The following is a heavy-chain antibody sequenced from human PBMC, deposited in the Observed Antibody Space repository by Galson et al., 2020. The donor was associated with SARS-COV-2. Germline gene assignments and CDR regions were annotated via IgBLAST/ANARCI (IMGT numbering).Heavy chain of an antibody. CDR1: GYTFTSYG. D-gene: IGHD2-15*01. CDR3: ARGIVVVVAATPSHYYYGMDV. Sequence: ASVKVSCKASGYTFTSYGISWVRQAPGQGLEWMGWISAYNGNTNYAQKLQGRVTMTTDTSTSTAYMELRSLRSDDTAVYYCARGIVVVVAATPSHYYYGMDVWGQGTTVTVSS. V-gene: IGHV1-18*01. J-gene: IGHJ6*02. CDR2: ISAYNGNT.